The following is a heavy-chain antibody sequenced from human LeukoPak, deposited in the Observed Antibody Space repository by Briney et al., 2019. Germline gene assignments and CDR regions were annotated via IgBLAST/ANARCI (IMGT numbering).Heavy chain of an antibody. J-gene: IGHJ6*03. CDR1: GASISSGSYY. CDR3: ARVGKTTFSGVDYYYYMDV. D-gene: IGHD1-26*01. Sequence: PSETLSLTCTVSGASISSGSYYWSWLRQPAGTGLEWIGRIYTSGSTNYNPSLKSRVTISVDTSKNQFSLKLSSVTAADTAVYYCARVGKTTFSGVDYYYYMDVWGKGITVTVSS. CDR2: IYTSGST. V-gene: IGHV4-61*02.